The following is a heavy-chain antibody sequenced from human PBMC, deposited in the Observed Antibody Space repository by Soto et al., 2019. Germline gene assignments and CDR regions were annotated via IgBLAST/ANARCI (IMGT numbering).Heavy chain of an antibody. V-gene: IGHV1-69*01. D-gene: IGHD2-2*01. CDR3: ASAWDIVVVPAAREPGYSSGWPDGPMNY. Sequence: QVQLVQSGAEVKKPGSSVKVSCKASGGTFSSYAISWVRQAPGQGLEWMGGIIPIFGTANYAQKFQGRVTITADESTSTAYMELSSLRSEDTAVYYCASAWDIVVVPAAREPGYSSGWPDGPMNYWGQGTLVTVSS. J-gene: IGHJ4*02. CDR2: IIPIFGTA. CDR1: GGTFSSYA.